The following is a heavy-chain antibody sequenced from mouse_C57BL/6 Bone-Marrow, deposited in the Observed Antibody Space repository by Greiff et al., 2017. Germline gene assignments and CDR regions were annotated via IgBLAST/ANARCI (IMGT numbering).Heavy chain of an antibody. CDR3: TTGRVYYGNYEG. D-gene: IGHD2-1*01. CDR2: IDPEAGDT. Sequence: DVKLVESGAELVRPGASVKLSCTASGFNIKDYYMHWVKQRPEQGLEWIGRIDPEAGDTEYAPTFQGKATMTADTSSNTAYLQLSSLTSEDTAVYYCTTGRVYYGNYEGWGQGTTLTVSS. V-gene: IGHV14-1*01. J-gene: IGHJ2*01. CDR1: GFNIKDYY.